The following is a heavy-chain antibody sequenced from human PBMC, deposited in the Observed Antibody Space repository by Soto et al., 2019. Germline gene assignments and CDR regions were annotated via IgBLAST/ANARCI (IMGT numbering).Heavy chain of an antibody. CDR1: GFTFSNFW. CDR3: TLGNFGV. V-gene: IGHV3-7*01. D-gene: IGHD3-10*01. J-gene: IGHJ4*02. CDR2: IKKDGSEK. Sequence: PGGSLRLSCAASGFTFSNFWMAWVRQAPGKGLEWVADIKKDGSEKYYLDSVRGRFTISSDNAENSLSLQMNSLRAADTGVYYCTLGNFGVWGQGTLVTVSS.